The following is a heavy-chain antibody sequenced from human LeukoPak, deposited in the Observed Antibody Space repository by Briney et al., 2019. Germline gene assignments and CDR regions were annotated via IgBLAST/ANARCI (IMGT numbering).Heavy chain of an antibody. CDR1: GESINPYY. V-gene: IGHV4-4*07. CDR3: ARSFLDYMDV. D-gene: IGHD2/OR15-2a*01. J-gene: IGHJ6*03. CDR2: IYKSGST. Sequence: SETLSLTCTVSGESINPYYWNWIRQPAGKGLEWIGHIYKSGSTNYNPSLKSRVTTSLDTSKNQFSLKLRSVTAADTAVYFCARSFLDYMDVWGKGTTVTVSS.